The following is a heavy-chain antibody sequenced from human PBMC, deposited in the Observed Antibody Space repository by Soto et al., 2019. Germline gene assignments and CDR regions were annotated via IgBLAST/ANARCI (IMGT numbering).Heavy chain of an antibody. CDR3: ITGGVLVEGDDY. CDR2: IKGNPDGGTT. V-gene: IGHV3-15*07. Sequence: EVQLVESGGGLVKPGGSLRLSCAASGFSFNKASMNWVRQAPGKGLEWVGRIKGNPDGGTTAYAAPVKGRFTISRDDAKNTVFLQISSPQTEDTAVYYCITGGVLVEGDDYWGQGTLVIVSA. D-gene: IGHD2-8*02. CDR1: GFSFNKAS. J-gene: IGHJ4*02.